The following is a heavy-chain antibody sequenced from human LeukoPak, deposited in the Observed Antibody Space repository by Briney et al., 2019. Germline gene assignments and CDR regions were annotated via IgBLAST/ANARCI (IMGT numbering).Heavy chain of an antibody. V-gene: IGHV1-2*02. CDR3: ARVIPLRYFDWLSDPFDY. CDR2: INPNSGGT. D-gene: IGHD3-9*01. CDR1: GYTFTGYY. J-gene: IGHJ4*02. Sequence: ASVKVSCKASGYTFTGYYMHWVRQAPGQGLEWMGWINPNSGGTNYAQKFQGRVTMTRDTSISTAYMELSRLRSEDTAVYYCARVIPLRYFDWLSDPFDYWGQGTLVTVSS.